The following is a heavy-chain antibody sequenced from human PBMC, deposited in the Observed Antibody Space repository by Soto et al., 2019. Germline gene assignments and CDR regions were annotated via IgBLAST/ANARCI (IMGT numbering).Heavy chain of an antibody. CDR3: AREKDYYHNAMDV. Sequence: PSETLSLTCTVSGGSISGHYWTWLRQPAGKGLEWLGRLYSTGSSNYNPFFESRVTMSVDTSKNSFSLRLSSVTAADAAVYFCAREKDYYHNAMDVWGHGTAVTVS. CDR2: LYSTGSS. J-gene: IGHJ6*02. CDR1: GGSISGHY. V-gene: IGHV4-4*07.